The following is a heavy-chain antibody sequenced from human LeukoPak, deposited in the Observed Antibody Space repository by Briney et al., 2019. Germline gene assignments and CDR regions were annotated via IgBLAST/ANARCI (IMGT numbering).Heavy chain of an antibody. CDR2: INQDGSGK. D-gene: IGHD1-1*01. J-gene: IGHJ4*02. Sequence: GSLRLSCAASGITFRSYWMYWVRQAPGKGLEWVASINQDGSGKNYVDSVKGRFTVSGDNAKKYLQMNSLRAEDTAVYYCAMNWNVPPRGYWGQGTLVTVSS. CDR3: AMNWNVPPRGY. CDR1: GITFRSYW. V-gene: IGHV3-7*01.